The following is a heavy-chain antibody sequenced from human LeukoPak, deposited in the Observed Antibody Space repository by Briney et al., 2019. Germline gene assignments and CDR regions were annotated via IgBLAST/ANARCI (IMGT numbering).Heavy chain of an antibody. CDR1: GVSISSFY. J-gene: IGHJ4*02. V-gene: IGHV4-59*01. D-gene: IGHD1-26*01. CDR2: VYYSGST. CDR3: ARAGYGVGDTAHHYFDY. Sequence: SETLSLTCTVSGVSISSFYWSWIRQPPGKGLECIGYVYYSGSTNYNPSLKSRVTMSVDTSKNQFSLKLSSVTAADTAVYYCARAGYGVGDTAHHYFDYWGQGTLVTVSS.